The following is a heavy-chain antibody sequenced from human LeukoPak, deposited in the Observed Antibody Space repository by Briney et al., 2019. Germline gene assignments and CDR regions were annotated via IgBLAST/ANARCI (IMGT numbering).Heavy chain of an antibody. CDR2: IYYSGST. V-gene: IGHV4-39*07. CDR1: GGSISSSSYY. J-gene: IGHJ4*02. Sequence: SETLSLTCTVPGGSISSSSYYWGWIRQPPGKGLEWIGNIYYSGSTYYNPSLKSRVTISVDTSKNQFSLKLSSVTAADTAVYYCARRDGGMITFGGPSQYYFDYWGQGTLVTVSS. D-gene: IGHD3-16*01. CDR3: ARRDGGMITFGGPSQYYFDY.